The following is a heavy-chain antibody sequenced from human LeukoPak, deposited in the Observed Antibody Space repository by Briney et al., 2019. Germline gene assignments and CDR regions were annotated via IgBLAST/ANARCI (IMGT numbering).Heavy chain of an antibody. J-gene: IGHJ4*02. CDR1: GFTFSSYA. Sequence: GGSLRLSCAASGFTFSSYAMSWVRQAPGKGLEWVSAISGSGGSTYYADSVKGRFTISRDNSKNTLYLQMNSLRAEDTAVYYCANSFLDIVVVPAAISYWGQGTLVTVSS. CDR3: ANSFLDIVVVPAAISY. D-gene: IGHD2-2*02. V-gene: IGHV3-23*01. CDR2: ISGSGGST.